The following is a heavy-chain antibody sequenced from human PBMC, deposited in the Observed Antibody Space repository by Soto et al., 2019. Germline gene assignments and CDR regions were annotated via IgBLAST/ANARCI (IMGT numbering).Heavy chain of an antibody. CDR2: IKQDGSEK. V-gene: IGHV3-7*03. Sequence: GGSLRLSCAASGSTFSSYWMSWVRQAPGKGLEWVANIKQDGSEKYYVDSVKGRFTISRDNAKNSLYLQMNSLRAEDTAVYYCARVVVPAAIPYYYYYGMDVWGQGTTVTVSS. D-gene: IGHD2-2*01. CDR3: ARVVVPAAIPYYYYYGMDV. CDR1: GSTFSSYW. J-gene: IGHJ6*02.